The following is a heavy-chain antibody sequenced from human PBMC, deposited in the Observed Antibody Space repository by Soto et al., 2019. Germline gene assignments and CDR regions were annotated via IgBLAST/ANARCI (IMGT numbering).Heavy chain of an antibody. D-gene: IGHD5-12*01. CDR3: AREVATEGYHAFDI. CDR1: GFTFSSYW. V-gene: IGHV3-7*01. J-gene: IGHJ3*02. Sequence: GGSLRLSCAASGFTFSSYWMSWVRQAPGKGLEWVANIKQDGSEKYYVDSVKGRFTISRDNAKNSLYLQMNSLRVEDTAVYYCAREVATEGYHAFDIWGQGTMVTVSS. CDR2: IKQDGSEK.